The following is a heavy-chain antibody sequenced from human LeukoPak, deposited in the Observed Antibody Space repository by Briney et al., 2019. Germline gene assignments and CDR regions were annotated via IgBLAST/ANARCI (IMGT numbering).Heavy chain of an antibody. V-gene: IGHV3-33*01. J-gene: IGHJ5*02. CDR3: ARDGVRYFDWFNWFDP. Sequence: GGSLRLSCAASGFTFSSYGMHWGRQAPGKGLEWVAVIWYDGSNKYYADSVKGRFTISRDNSKNTLYLQINSLRAEDTAVYYCARDGVRYFDWFNWFDPWGQGTLVTVSS. CDR1: GFTFSSYG. D-gene: IGHD3-9*01. CDR2: IWYDGSNK.